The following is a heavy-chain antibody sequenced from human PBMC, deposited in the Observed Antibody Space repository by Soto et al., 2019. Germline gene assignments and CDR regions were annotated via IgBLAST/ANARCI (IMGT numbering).Heavy chain of an antibody. J-gene: IGHJ6*02. D-gene: IGHD3-10*01. CDR3: AREVEGSYSPADF. Sequence: ASVKVSCKTSGYTFTDHGIDWVRQAPGQGLEWAGWVSSYNGNTNYAYNLKDRVIMSTDASTSTAYMELRGLRSDDTAVYYCAREVEGSYSPADFWGQGTKVAVSS. V-gene: IGHV1-18*01. CDR2: VSSYNGNT. CDR1: GYTFTDHG.